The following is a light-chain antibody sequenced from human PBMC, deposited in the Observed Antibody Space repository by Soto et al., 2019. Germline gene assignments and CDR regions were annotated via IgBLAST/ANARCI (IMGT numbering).Light chain of an antibody. J-gene: IGLJ2*01. Sequence: QSVLTQPPSVSEAPRQRVTISCSGSGSNIGKNAVNWYQQVPGRTPKLLIYYDNLLPSGVSDRFSGSKSGTSASLAITGLQSEDEADYYCAAWDDNLNGVVFGGGTKLTVL. CDR2: YDN. V-gene: IGLV1-36*01. CDR1: GSNIGKNA. CDR3: AAWDDNLNGVV.